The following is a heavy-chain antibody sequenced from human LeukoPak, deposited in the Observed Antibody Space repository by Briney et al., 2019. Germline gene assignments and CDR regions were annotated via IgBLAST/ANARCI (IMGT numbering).Heavy chain of an antibody. Sequence: SCKASGYTFTNYDINWVRQAPGKGLEWVAVISYDGSNKYYADSVKGRFTISRDISKNTLNLQMNSLRPEDTAVYYCTRGSGYSYAFTGRERTKSRLDYWGQGTLVTVSS. V-gene: IGHV3-30*04. D-gene: IGHD5-18*01. J-gene: IGHJ4*02. CDR2: ISYDGSNK. CDR1: GYTFTNYD. CDR3: TRGSGYSYAFTGRERTKSRLDY.